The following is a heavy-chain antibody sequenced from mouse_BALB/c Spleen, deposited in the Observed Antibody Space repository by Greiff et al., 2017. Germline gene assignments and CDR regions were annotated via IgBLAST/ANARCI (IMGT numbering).Heavy chain of an antibody. J-gene: IGHJ1*01. D-gene: IGHD2-14*01. V-gene: IGHV5-17*02. CDR1: GFTFSSFG. CDR2: ISSGSSTI. CDR3: ARAYYRYWYCDV. Sequence: EVHLVESGGGLVQPGGSLKLSCAASGFTFSSFGMHWVRQAPEKGLEWVAYISSGSSTIYYADTVKGRFTISRDNPKNTLFLQMTSLRSEDTAMYYCARAYYRYWYCDVWGAGTTVTVSS.